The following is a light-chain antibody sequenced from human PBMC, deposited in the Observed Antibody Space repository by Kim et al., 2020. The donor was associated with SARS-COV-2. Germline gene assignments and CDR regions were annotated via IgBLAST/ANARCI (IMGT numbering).Light chain of an antibody. J-gene: IGLJ1*01. CDR1: SSDLGSYNY. V-gene: IGLV2-14*03. CDR3: SSYTRGSTNYV. Sequence: LSQPASVSGSPGQSITISCTGTSSDLGSYNYVSWYQQHPGKAPKLMIYAVSNRPSGVSNRFSGSKSGNTASLTISGLQAEDEADYYCSSYTRGSTNYV. CDR2: AVS.